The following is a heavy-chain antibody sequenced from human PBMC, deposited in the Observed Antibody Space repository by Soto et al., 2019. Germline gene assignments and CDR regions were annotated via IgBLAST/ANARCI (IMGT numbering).Heavy chain of an antibody. V-gene: IGHV1-69*02. Sequence: QVQLVQSGAEVKKPGSSVKVSCKASGGTFSSYTISWVRQAPGQGLEWMGRIIPILGIANYAQKFQGRVTITADKSTRTDYMELSSLRSEDTAAYYCARVLVAAPRKDYYYGMDVWGQGTTVTVSS. CDR3: ARVLVAAPRKDYYYGMDV. CDR1: GGTFSSYT. D-gene: IGHD2-15*01. CDR2: IIPILGIA. J-gene: IGHJ6*02.